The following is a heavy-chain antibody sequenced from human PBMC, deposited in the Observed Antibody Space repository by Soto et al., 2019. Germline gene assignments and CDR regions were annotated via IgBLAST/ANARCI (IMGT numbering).Heavy chain of an antibody. CDR3: ARVGLGATYYYSYGMDV. Sequence: SVKVSCKASGGTFSSYAISWVRQAPGQGLEWMGGIIPIFGTANYAQKFQGRVTITADESTSTAYMELSSLRSEDTAVYYCARVGLGATYYYSYGMDVWGQGTMVTVSS. D-gene: IGHD1-26*01. CDR2: IIPIFGTA. CDR1: GGTFSSYA. J-gene: IGHJ6*02. V-gene: IGHV1-69*13.